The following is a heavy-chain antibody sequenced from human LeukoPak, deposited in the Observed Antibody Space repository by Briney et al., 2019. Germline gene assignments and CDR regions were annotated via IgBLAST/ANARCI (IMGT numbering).Heavy chain of an antibody. J-gene: IGHJ4*02. Sequence: GGSLRLSCAASGFTFSSYSMNWVRQAPGKGLEWVSSISSSSSYIHYADSVKGRFTISRDNAKNSLYLQMNSLRAEDTAVYYCARVDSSGWFDYWGQGTLVTVSS. CDR2: ISSSSSYI. CDR1: GFTFSSYS. D-gene: IGHD6-19*01. CDR3: ARVDSSGWFDY. V-gene: IGHV3-21*01.